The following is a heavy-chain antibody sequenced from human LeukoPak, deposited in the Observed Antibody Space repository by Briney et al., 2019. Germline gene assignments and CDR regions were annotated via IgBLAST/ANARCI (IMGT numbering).Heavy chain of an antibody. CDR1: GFTFSDYT. J-gene: IGHJ4*02. CDR2: IDISSSST. V-gene: IGHV3-48*01. Sequence: GRSLRLSCAASGFTFSDYTMNWVRQAPGKGLEWISYIDISSSSTYYADSVKGRFTISRDNSKNTLYLQMDTVTAEDTAVYYCVTSWNRQQRDYWGQGILVTVSS. CDR3: VTSWNRQQRDY. D-gene: IGHD1-1*01.